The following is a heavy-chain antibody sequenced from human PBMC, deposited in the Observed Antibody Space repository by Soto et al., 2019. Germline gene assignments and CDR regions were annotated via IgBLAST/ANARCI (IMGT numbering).Heavy chain of an antibody. D-gene: IGHD4-17*01. J-gene: IGHJ4*02. V-gene: IGHV4-30-2*01. CDR2: IYQSGST. Sequence: PSETLSLTCAVSGGSISSGGYSWSWMRQPPGKGLEWIGYIYQSGSTNYNPSLKSRVTISVDTSKNQFSLKLSSLTAADTAGYYCARRYGDCFDYWGQGILVTVSS. CDR1: GGSISSGGYS. CDR3: ARRYGDCFDY.